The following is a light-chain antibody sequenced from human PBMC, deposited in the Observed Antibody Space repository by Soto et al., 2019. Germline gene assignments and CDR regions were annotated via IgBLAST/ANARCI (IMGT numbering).Light chain of an antibody. Sequence: EIVLTQSPATLSLSPGERADLSCRASQSISTYLAWYQQKPGQAPRLFIYDASNRATGIPARFSGSGSGTDFTLTISSLEPEDFAVYYCQQRSKWPITFGQGTRLEIK. J-gene: IGKJ5*01. CDR1: QSISTY. CDR2: DAS. V-gene: IGKV3-11*01. CDR3: QQRSKWPIT.